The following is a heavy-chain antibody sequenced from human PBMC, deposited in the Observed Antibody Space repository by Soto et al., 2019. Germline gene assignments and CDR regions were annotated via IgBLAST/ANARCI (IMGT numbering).Heavy chain of an antibody. D-gene: IGHD3-9*01. J-gene: IGHJ6*02. CDR1: GFTFSSYA. CDR3: AREVIINPYYYYGMDV. CDR2: MSYDGSNK. Sequence: QVQLVESGGGVVQPGRSLRLSCAASGFTFSSYAMHWVRQAPGKGLEWVAVMSYDGSNKFYADSVKGRFTISRDNSKNTFYLQMNSLRAEDTAVYYCAREVIINPYYYYGMDVWGQGTTVTVSS. V-gene: IGHV3-30-3*01.